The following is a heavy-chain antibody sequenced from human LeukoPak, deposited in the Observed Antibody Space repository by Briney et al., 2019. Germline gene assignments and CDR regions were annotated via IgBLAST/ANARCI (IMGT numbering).Heavy chain of an antibody. CDR3: AKDGVGGGDFHYFDS. CDR2: ISYDGRNI. CDR1: GFTFNNYG. V-gene: IGHV3-30*18. J-gene: IGHJ4*02. Sequence: GGSLRLSCAASGFTFNNYGMHWVRQAPGKGLEWVAVISYDGRNIHYPDSVKGRFTISRDISTDTLWLQMDSLRTEDTAVYYCAKDGVGGGDFHYFDSWGRGTLVTVSS. D-gene: IGHD2-21*02.